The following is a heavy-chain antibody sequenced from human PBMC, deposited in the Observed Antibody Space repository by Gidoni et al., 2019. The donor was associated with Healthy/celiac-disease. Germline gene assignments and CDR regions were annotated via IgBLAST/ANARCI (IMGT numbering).Heavy chain of an antibody. J-gene: IGHJ6*02. D-gene: IGHD1-26*01. CDR2: INHSGST. CDR3: ARDRHSGSYYGYYYYGMDV. V-gene: IGHV4-34*01. CDR1: VGSFSVSY. Sequence: QVQLQQWGAGLWKPSEPLSLTCPVYVGSFSVSYWIWIGQPPGKGLEWMGEINHSGSTNYNPSLKSRVTISVDTSKNQFSLKLSSVTAADTAVYYCARDRHSGSYYGYYYYGMDVWGQGTTVTVSS.